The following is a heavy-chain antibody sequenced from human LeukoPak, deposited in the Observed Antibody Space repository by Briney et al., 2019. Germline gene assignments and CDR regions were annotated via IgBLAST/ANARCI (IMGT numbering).Heavy chain of an antibody. Sequence: SETLSLTCTVSGGSISSGDYYWSWIRQPPGKGLEWIGYINYSGSTYYNPSLKRRVTISVDTSKNQFSLKLSSVTAADTAVYYCARESPVTILGVDTFGLYYYYMDVWGKGTTVTVSS. V-gene: IGHV4-30-4*08. CDR2: INYSGST. CDR3: ARESPVTILGVDTFGLYYYYMDV. CDR1: GGSISSGDYY. D-gene: IGHD3-3*01. J-gene: IGHJ6*03.